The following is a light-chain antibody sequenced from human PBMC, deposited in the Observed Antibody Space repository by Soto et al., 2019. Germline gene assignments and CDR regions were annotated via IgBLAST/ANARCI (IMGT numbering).Light chain of an antibody. CDR3: CSYAGGSIYVL. J-gene: IGLJ2*01. Sequence: QSALTQPASVSGSPGQSITISCTGTSGDVGNFNLVSWYQQHPGKAPNLIISEVSKRPSGVSNRFSDSKSGNTASLTISGLQPEDAADYYCCSYAGGSIYVLFGGGTKLTVL. CDR1: SGDVGNFNL. CDR2: EVS. V-gene: IGLV2-23*02.